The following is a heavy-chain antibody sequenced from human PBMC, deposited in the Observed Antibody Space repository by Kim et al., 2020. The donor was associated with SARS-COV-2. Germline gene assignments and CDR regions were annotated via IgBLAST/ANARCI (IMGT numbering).Heavy chain of an antibody. CDR2: AFYSGTT. Sequence: SETLSLTCSISGGSITGHYWTWIRQPPGKGLQWIAYAFYSGTTDYNPSLQSRLTMSVDTSKMQFSLRLTSVTAADTAVYYCARGDGWVDSWGQGTLVTVAS. CDR3: ARGDGWVDS. D-gene: IGHD6-19*01. J-gene: IGHJ4*02. V-gene: IGHV4-59*11. CDR1: GGSITGHY.